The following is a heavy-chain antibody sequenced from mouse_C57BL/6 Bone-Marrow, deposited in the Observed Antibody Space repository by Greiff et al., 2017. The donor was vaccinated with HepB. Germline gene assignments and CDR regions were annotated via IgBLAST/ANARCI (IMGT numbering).Heavy chain of an antibody. V-gene: IGHV1-81*01. Sequence: VQLQESGAELARPGASVKLSCKASGYTFTSYGISWVKQRTGQGLEWIGEIYPRSGNTSYNEKFKGKATLTADKSSSTAYMELRSLTAEDSAVYFCAIVPRFAYWGQGTLVTVSA. J-gene: IGHJ3*01. CDR1: GYTFTSYG. D-gene: IGHD6-2*01. CDR2: IYPRSGNT. CDR3: AIVPRFAY.